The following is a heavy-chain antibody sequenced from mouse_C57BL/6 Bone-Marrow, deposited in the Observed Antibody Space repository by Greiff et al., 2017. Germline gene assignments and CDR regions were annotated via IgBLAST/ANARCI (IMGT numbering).Heavy chain of an antibody. Sequence: EVMLVESGGGLVQPGGSLSLSCAASGFTFTDYYMSWVRQPPGKALEWLGFIRNKANGYTTEYSASVKGRFTISRDNSQSILYLQMNALRAEDSATYFCASLEYEDWYFDVWGTGTTVTVSS. D-gene: IGHD2-4*01. CDR3: ASLEYEDWYFDV. CDR1: GFTFTDYY. J-gene: IGHJ1*03. V-gene: IGHV7-3*01. CDR2: IRNKANGYTT.